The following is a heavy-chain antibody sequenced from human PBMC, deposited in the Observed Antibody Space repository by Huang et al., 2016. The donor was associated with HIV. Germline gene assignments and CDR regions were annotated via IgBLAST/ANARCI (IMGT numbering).Heavy chain of an antibody. CDR2: IRFDGGNK. CDR1: GFSFSHYG. D-gene: IGHD2-21*02. J-gene: IGHJ4*02. V-gene: IGHV3-30*02. CDR3: ATDLGGYSFHY. Sequence: QEQLVESGGGVVQPGGSLRLSCATSGFSFSHYGMHWVRQGQWKGLGWVAFIRFDGGNKHYADSAKGRFTISRDNSKKMLFLEMNSLRGDDTAFYYCATDLGGYSFHYWGQGALVSVSS.